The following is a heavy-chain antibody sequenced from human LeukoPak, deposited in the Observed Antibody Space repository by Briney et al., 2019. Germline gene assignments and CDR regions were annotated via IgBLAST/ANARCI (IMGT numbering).Heavy chain of an antibody. V-gene: IGHV1-69*04. J-gene: IGHJ4*02. CDR2: IIPIFGIA. CDR1: GGTSSSYA. CDR3: ARKPDLFDY. D-gene: IGHD1-14*01. Sequence: EASVKVSCKASGGTSSSYAISWVRQAPGQGLEWMGRIIPIFGIANYAQKLQGRVTMTTDTSTSTAYMELRSLRSDDTAVYYCARKPDLFDYWGQGTLVTVSS.